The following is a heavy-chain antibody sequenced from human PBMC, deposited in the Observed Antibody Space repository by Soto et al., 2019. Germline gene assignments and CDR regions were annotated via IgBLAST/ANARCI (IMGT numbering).Heavy chain of an antibody. CDR3: SSGQTVAGNPAYFDY. J-gene: IGHJ4*02. CDR1: GFTFDDYG. V-gene: IGHV3-20*01. D-gene: IGHD6-19*01. CDR2: INWNGGST. Sequence: GGSLRLSCAASGFTFDDYGMSWVRQAPGKGLEWVSGINWNGGSTGYADSVKGRFTISRDNAKNSLYLQMNRMRAVDRALYLFSSGQTVAGNPAYFDYWGQGTLVTVSS.